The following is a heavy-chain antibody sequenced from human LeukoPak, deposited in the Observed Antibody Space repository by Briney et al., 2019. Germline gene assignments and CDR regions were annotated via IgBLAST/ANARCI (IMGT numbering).Heavy chain of an antibody. D-gene: IGHD2-21*01. J-gene: IGHJ4*02. CDR1: GFTFSSYS. V-gene: IGHV3-21*04. CDR2: ISSSSYI. CDR3: AKDNGGDFDY. Sequence: GGSLRLSCAASGFTFSSYSMNWVRQAPGKGLEWVSSISSSSYIYYADSVKGRFTISRDNSKNTLYLQMNSLRAEDTAVYYCAKDNGGDFDYWGQGTLVTVSS.